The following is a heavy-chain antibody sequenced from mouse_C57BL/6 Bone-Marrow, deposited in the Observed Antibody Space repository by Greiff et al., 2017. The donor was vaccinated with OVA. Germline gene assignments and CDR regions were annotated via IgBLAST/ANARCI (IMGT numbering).Heavy chain of an antibody. V-gene: IGHV1-61*01. CDR1: GYTFTSYW. CDR3: ARSPITTVVGDY. D-gene: IGHD1-1*01. J-gene: IGHJ4*01. Sequence: VQLQQSGAELVRPGSSVKLSCKASGYTFTSYWMDWVKQRPGQGLEWIGNIYPSDSETHYNQKFKDKATLTVDKSSSTAYMQLSSLTSEDSAVYYCARSPITTVVGDYWGQGTSVTVSS. CDR2: IYPSDSET.